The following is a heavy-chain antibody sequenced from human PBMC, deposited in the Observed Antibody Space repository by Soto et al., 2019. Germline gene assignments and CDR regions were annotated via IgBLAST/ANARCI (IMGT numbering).Heavy chain of an antibody. CDR3: VKDPESIAVAGTFDY. V-gene: IGHV3-64D*08. CDR1: GFTFSSYA. Sequence: GGSLRLSCSASGFTFSSYAMHWVRQAPGKGLEYVSAISSNGGSTYYADSVKGRFTISRDNSKNTLYLQMSSLRAEDTAVYYCVKDPESIAVAGTFDYWGQGTLVTVSS. D-gene: IGHD6-19*01. J-gene: IGHJ4*02. CDR2: ISSNGGST.